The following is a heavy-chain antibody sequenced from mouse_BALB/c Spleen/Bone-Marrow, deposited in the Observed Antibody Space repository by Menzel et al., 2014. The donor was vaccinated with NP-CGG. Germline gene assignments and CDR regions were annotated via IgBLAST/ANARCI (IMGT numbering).Heavy chain of an antibody. D-gene: IGHD4-1*01. Sequence: VQLKQSGPELVKPGASVKMPCKASGYTFTSYVMHWVKQKPGQGLEWIGYINPYNDGTKYNEKFKGKATLTSDKSSSTAYMELSSLTSEDSAVYYCARWETGTGYAMDYWGQGTSGTVS. CDR1: GYTFTSYV. CDR3: ARWETGTGYAMDY. CDR2: INPYNDGT. V-gene: IGHV1-14*01. J-gene: IGHJ4*01.